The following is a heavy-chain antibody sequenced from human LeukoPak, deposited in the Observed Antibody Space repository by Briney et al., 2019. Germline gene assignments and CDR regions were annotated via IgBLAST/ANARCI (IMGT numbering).Heavy chain of an antibody. D-gene: IGHD1-26*01. CDR1: GGSFSGYY. V-gene: IGHV4-34*01. J-gene: IGHJ3*02. CDR2: INHSGST. CDR3: ARTLEWELLTDAFDI. Sequence: SETLSLTCAVYGGSFSGYYWIWIRQPPGKGLEWIGEINHSGSTNYNPSLKSRVTISVDTSKNQFSLKLSSVTAADTAVYYCARTLEWELLTDAFDIWGQGTMVTVSS.